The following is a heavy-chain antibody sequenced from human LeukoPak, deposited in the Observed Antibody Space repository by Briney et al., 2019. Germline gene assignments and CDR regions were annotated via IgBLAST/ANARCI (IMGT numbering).Heavy chain of an antibody. CDR1: GGSFSGYY. J-gene: IGHJ4*02. CDR2: INHSGST. CDR3: ARDNFLYYDSSGYYDY. D-gene: IGHD3-22*01. V-gene: IGHV4-34*01. Sequence: SETLSLTCAVYGGSFSGYYWSWIRQPPGKGLEWIGEINHSGSTNYNPSLKSRVTILVDTSKNQFSLKLSPVTAADTAVYYCARDNFLYYDSSGYYDYWGQGTLVTVSS.